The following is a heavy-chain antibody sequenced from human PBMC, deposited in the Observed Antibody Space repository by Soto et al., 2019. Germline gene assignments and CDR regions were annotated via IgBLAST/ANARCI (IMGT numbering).Heavy chain of an antibody. D-gene: IGHD7-27*01. CDR2: TYYRSKWYN. Sequence: SQTLSLTCAISGDSVSSSSAAWNWIRQSPSRGLEWLGRTYYRSKWYNDYAVSVKSRITINPDTSKNQFSLQLNSVTPEDTAVYYCARVLLTGVREDLDYWGQGTLVTVSS. J-gene: IGHJ4*02. CDR3: ARVLLTGVREDLDY. V-gene: IGHV6-1*01. CDR1: GDSVSSSSAA.